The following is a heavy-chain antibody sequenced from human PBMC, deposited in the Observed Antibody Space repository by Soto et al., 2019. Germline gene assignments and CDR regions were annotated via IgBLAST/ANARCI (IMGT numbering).Heavy chain of an antibody. J-gene: IGHJ4*02. CDR2: INHSGST. CDR1: GGSFSGYY. Sequence: PSETLSLTCAVYGGSFSGYYWSWIRQPPGKGLEWIGEINHSGSTNYNPSLKSRVTISVDTSKNQFSLKLSSVTAADTAVYYCARGRDYYDRSLDFDYWGQGTRGTVS. D-gene: IGHD3-22*01. V-gene: IGHV4-34*01. CDR3: ARGRDYYDRSLDFDY.